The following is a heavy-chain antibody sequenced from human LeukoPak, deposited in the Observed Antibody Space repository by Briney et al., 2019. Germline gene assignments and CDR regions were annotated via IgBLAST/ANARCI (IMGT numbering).Heavy chain of an antibody. J-gene: IGHJ5*02. Sequence: SETLSLTCTVSGGSISSHYWTWIRQSPVKGLEWIGDISNSGSTSYNPSLKSRVTISIDTSKNQFSLKLSSVTAADTAVYYCARGNYDFWSGYYNWFDPWGQGTLVTVSS. D-gene: IGHD3-3*01. CDR2: ISNSGST. CDR3: ARGNYDFWSGYYNWFDP. V-gene: IGHV4-59*11. CDR1: GGSISSHY.